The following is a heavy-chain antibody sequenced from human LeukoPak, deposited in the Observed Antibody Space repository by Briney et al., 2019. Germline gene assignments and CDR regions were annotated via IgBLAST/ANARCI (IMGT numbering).Heavy chain of an antibody. CDR2: IIPILGIA. D-gene: IGHD5-12*01. V-gene: IGHV1-69*02. CDR1: GGTFSSYT. Sequence: SVKVSCKASGGTFSSYTISWVRQAPGQGLEWMGRIIPILGIANYAQKFQGRVTITADKSTSTAYMELTSLRSDDTAVYYCVRMRIYRDYVDFDSWGQGTLVTVSS. J-gene: IGHJ4*02. CDR3: VRMRIYRDYVDFDS.